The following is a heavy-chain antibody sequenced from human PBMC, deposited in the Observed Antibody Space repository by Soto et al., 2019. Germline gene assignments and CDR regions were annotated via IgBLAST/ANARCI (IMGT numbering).Heavy chain of an antibody. V-gene: IGHV3-30*18. D-gene: IGHD6-13*01. Sequence: QVQLVESGGGVVQPGRSLRLSCAASGFTFSNFGMHWVRQAPGKGLDWVAVISYDGSNKYYADSVKGRFTISRDNSKNTLYLQMNSLRAEDTAVYYCAKDRLNPTSIAAAGTFYFYYGMDVWGQGTTVTVSS. J-gene: IGHJ6*02. CDR2: ISYDGSNK. CDR1: GFTFSNFG. CDR3: AKDRLNPTSIAAAGTFYFYYGMDV.